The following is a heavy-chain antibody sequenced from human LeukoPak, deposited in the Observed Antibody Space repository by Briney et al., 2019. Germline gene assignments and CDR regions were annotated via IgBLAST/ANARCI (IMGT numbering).Heavy chain of an antibody. CDR3: ARIPRAVPAAPHFDY. Sequence: PGRSLRLSCAASGFTFSSYAMHWVRQAPGKGLERVAVISYDGSNKYYADSVKGRFTISRDNSKNTLCLQMNSLRAEDTAVYYCARIPRAVPAAPHFDYWDQGTLVTVSS. CDR2: ISYDGSNK. CDR1: GFTFSSYA. V-gene: IGHV3-30-3*01. D-gene: IGHD2-2*01. J-gene: IGHJ4*02.